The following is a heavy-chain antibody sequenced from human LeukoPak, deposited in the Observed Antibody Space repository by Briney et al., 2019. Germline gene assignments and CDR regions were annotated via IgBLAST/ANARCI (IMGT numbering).Heavy chain of an antibody. V-gene: IGHV1-18*01. CDR2: ISAYNGNT. CDR3: AMSYSGSHGSWFDP. D-gene: IGHD1-26*01. J-gene: IGHJ5*02. CDR1: GYTFTSYG. Sequence: GASVKVSCKASGYTFTSYGISWVRQAPGQGLEWMGWISAYNGNTNYAQKLQGRVTMTTDTSTSTAYMELRSLRSDVTAVYYCAMSYSGSHGSWFDPWAQGPLVTVSS.